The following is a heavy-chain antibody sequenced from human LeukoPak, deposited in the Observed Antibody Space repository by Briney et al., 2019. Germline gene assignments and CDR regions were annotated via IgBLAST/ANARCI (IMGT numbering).Heavy chain of an antibody. D-gene: IGHD3-9*01. CDR1: GYTFTSYA. V-gene: IGHV1-3*01. Sequence: ASVKVSCKASGYTFTSYAMHWVRQAPGQRLEWMGWINAGNGNTKYSQKFQGRVTITRHTSASTAYMELSSLRSEDTAVYYCARDDYDIFTGYFRGMDVWGKGTTVTVSS. CDR2: INAGNGNT. CDR3: ARDDYDIFTGYFRGMDV. J-gene: IGHJ6*04.